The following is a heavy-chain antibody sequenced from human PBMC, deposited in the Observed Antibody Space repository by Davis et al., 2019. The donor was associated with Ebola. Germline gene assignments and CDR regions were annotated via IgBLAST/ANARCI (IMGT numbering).Heavy chain of an antibody. J-gene: IGHJ6*02. D-gene: IGHD4-11*01. Sequence: GESLKISCAASGFTVSSNYMSWVRQAPGKGLEWVSVIYSGGSTYYADSVKCRFTISRDNSKNTLYLQMNSLRAEDTAVYYCASRLNSNYRQIYYYYYGMDVWGQGTTVTVSS. CDR2: IYSGGST. V-gene: IGHV3-53*01. CDR1: GFTVSSNY. CDR3: ASRLNSNYRQIYYYYYGMDV.